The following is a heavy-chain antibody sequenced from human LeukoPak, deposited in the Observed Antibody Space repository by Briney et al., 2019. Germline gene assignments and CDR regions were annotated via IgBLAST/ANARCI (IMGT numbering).Heavy chain of an antibody. CDR3: ARDIVHKWFDP. D-gene: IGHD2-8*01. CDR1: GDSISSGGYY. CDR2: IYYSGST. J-gene: IGHJ5*02. V-gene: IGHV4-31*03. Sequence: ASETLSLTCTVSGDSISSGGYYWSWIRQHPGKGLEWIGYIYYSGSTYYNPSLKSRVTISVDTSKNQFSLKLSPVTAADTAVYYCARDIVHKWFDPWGQGTLVTVSS.